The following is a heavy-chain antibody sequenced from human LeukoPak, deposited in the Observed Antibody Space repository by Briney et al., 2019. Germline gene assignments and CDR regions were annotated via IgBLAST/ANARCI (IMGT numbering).Heavy chain of an antibody. CDR3: AILGAVVPAAMDWFDP. D-gene: IGHD2-2*01. CDR1: GFTFSSYG. Sequence: GGSLRLSCAASGFTFSSYGMHWVRQAPGKGLGRVAFIRYDGSNKYYADSVKGRFTISRDNSKNTLYLQMNSLRAEDTAVYYCAILGAVVPAAMDWFDPWGQGTLVTVSS. J-gene: IGHJ5*02. V-gene: IGHV3-30*02. CDR2: IRYDGSNK.